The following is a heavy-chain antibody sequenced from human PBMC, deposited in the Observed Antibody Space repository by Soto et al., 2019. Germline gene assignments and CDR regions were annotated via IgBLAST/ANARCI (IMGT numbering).Heavy chain of an antibody. J-gene: IGHJ6*02. CDR2: IIAIGATT. V-gene: IGHV3-23*01. Sequence: PGGSLRLSCAASEFTFSAYAMNWVRQAPGKGLEWVSGIIAIGATTYYADSVKGRFTISRDNSKNTLSLQMNSLRAEDTAVYYCAKEDIVVETTIPRNYYYYGMDVWGQGTMVTVSS. CDR1: EFTFSAYA. D-gene: IGHD2-21*02. CDR3: AKEDIVVETTIPRNYYYYGMDV.